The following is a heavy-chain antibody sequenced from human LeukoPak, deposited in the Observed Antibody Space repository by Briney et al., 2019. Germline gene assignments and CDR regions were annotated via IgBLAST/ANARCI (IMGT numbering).Heavy chain of an antibody. V-gene: IGHV1-69*05. CDR2: IIPIFGTA. J-gene: IGHJ4*02. CDR3: ASEVRLRSYYFDY. Sequence: GASVKVSSKASGGTFSSYAISWVRQAPGQGLEWMGGIIPIFGTANYAQKFQGRVTITTDESTSTAYMELSSPRSEDTAVYYCASEVRLRSYYFDYWGQGTLVTVSS. D-gene: IGHD5-12*01. CDR1: GGTFSSYA.